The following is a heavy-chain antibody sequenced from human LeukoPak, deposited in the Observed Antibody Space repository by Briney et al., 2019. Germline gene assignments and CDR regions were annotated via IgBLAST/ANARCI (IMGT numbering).Heavy chain of an antibody. CDR1: GYTFTGYY. J-gene: IGHJ5*02. V-gene: IGHV1-2*02. D-gene: IGHD4-23*01. Sequence: ASVKVSCKASGYTFTGYYIYWVRQAPGQGLEWMGWINPNSGGTNYAQKFQGRVTMTRDTSISTAYMELSRVTSDDTAVYYCARSSYGGKGVGDNWLDPWGQGTLVTVSS. CDR3: ARSSYGGKGVGDNWLDP. CDR2: INPNSGGT.